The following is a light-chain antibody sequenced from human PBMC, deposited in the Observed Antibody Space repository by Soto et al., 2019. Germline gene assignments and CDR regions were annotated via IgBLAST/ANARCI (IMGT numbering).Light chain of an antibody. Sequence: QSVLTQPASVSGSPGQSITISCTGTSSDVGSYNLVSWYQQHPGKAPKLMIYEVTKRPSGVSNRFSGSKSGNTASLTISGLHAEDEADYYCCSYAVSGTWVFGGGTKVTVL. CDR2: EVT. CDR3: CSYAVSGTWV. CDR1: SSDVGSYNL. J-gene: IGLJ3*02. V-gene: IGLV2-23*02.